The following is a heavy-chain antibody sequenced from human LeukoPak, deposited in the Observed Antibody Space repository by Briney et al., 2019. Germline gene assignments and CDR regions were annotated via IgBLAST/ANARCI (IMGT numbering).Heavy chain of an antibody. V-gene: IGHV4-34*01. D-gene: IGHD3-3*01. J-gene: IGHJ4*02. Sequence: PSETLSLTCAVFGGSFSGYYWNWIRQPPGKGLEWIGQINPSRNTNYNPSLKSRVTISVDTSKKQFSLKLSSVTAADTAVYYCARRHDFWSGYPPPLDYWGQGTLVTVSS. CDR1: GGSFSGYY. CDR2: INPSRNT. CDR3: ARRHDFWSGYPPPLDY.